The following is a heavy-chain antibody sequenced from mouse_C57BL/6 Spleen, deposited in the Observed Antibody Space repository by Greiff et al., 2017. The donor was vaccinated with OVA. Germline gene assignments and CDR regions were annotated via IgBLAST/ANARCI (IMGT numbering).Heavy chain of an antibody. CDR2: IYPRSGNT. CDR3: ARELGQGYYYAMDY. J-gene: IGHJ4*01. Sequence: VQLQQSGAELARPGASVKLSCKASGYTFTSYGISWVKQRTGQGLEWIGEIYPRSGNTYYNEKFKGKATLTADKSSSTAYMELRSLTSEDSAVYFCARELGQGYYYAMDYWGQGTSVTVSS. V-gene: IGHV1-81*01. D-gene: IGHD4-1*01. CDR1: GYTFTSYG.